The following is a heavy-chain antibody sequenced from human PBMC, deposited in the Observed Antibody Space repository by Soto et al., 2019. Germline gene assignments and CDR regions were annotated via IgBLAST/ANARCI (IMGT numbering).Heavy chain of an antibody. CDR3: AKLGFVLMELYYFHQ. D-gene: IGHD2-8*01. CDR1: GFTFSSYA. J-gene: IGHJ4*01. V-gene: IGHV3-23*01. CDR2: ISGNSGKT. Sequence: GGSLRLSCTASGFTFSSYAMSWVCQAPGKELEWVSTISGNSGKTNYAESVKGRFSISRDNSKNTVHLQLDSLRAEDTAVYFCAKLGFVLMELYYFHQWGHGTLVTVSS.